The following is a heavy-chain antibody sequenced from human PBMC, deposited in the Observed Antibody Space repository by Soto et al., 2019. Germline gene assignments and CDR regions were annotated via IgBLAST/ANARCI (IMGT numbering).Heavy chain of an antibody. CDR1: GGSISSGGYY. Sequence: QVQLQESGPGLVKPSQTLSLTCTVSGGSISSGGYYWSWIRQHPGKGLEWIGYIYYSGSTYYNPSLKSRVTMSVATSKNQFSLKLSSVTAADTAVYYCARGPYGDYGLGINYWGQGTLVTVSS. D-gene: IGHD4-17*01. V-gene: IGHV4-31*03. CDR3: ARGPYGDYGLGINY. CDR2: IYYSGST. J-gene: IGHJ4*02.